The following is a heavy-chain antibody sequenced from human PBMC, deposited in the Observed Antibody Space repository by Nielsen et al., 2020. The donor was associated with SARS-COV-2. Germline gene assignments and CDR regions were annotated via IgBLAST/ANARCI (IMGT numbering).Heavy chain of an antibody. J-gene: IGHJ4*02. V-gene: IGHV3-11*04. D-gene: IGHD6-19*01. CDR2: ISDGGATI. CDR3: AREVESGWPWNYFDN. CDR1: GFPFGDFY. Sequence: GESLKISCAASGFPFGDFYMSWIRQAPGKGLEWLSYISDGGATIYYADSVKGRFSISRENAKNSLYLQMHSLRAEDTALYYCAREVESGWPWNYFDNWGQGTLVTVSS.